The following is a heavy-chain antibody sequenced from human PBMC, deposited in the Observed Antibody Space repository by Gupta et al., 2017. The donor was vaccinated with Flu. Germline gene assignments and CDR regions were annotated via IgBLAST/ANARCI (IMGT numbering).Heavy chain of an antibody. Sequence: EVQLVESGGGLVQPGGSLRVSCAASGFTFTSFWLHWVRQPPGKGLVWVSRINTDGSTTNYADSVKYRFTISRDNAKNTLYLQMNSLRVEDTAVYYCARVPYSGYSTFDPWGQGTLVTVSS. CDR1: GFTFTSFW. D-gene: IGHD4-11*01. CDR2: INTDGSTT. J-gene: IGHJ5*02. CDR3: ARVPYSGYSTFDP. V-gene: IGHV3-74*01.